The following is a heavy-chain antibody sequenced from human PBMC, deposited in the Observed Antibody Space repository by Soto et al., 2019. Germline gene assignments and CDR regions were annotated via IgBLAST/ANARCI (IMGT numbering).Heavy chain of an antibody. V-gene: IGHV4-59*08. CDR2: IYYSGST. CDR1: GGSISSYY. Sequence: SETLSLTCTVSGGSISSYYWSWIRQPPGKGLEWIGYIYYSGSTNYNPSLKSRVTISVDTSKNQFSLKLSSVTAADTAVYYCARRGYSYGNNWFDPWAQGTLVTVS. D-gene: IGHD5-18*01. J-gene: IGHJ5*02. CDR3: ARRGYSYGNNWFDP.